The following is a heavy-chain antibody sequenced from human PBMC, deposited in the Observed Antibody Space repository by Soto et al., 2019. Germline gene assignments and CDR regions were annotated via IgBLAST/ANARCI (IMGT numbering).Heavy chain of an antibody. D-gene: IGHD3-10*01. CDR3: ARDYSVSGSYAPWFDP. J-gene: IGHJ5*02. Sequence: GGSLRLSCAASGFTFSSYGMHWVRQAPGKGLEWVAVMSYDGGIKYFADSVKGRFTISRDNSKNTLYLQMNSLRPDDTAMYYCARDYSVSGSYAPWFDPWGQGTLVTVSS. CDR1: GFTFSSYG. V-gene: IGHV3-30*03. CDR2: MSYDGGIK.